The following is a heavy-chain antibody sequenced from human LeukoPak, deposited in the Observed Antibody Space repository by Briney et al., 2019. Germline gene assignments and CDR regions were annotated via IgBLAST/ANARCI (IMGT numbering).Heavy chain of an antibody. CDR2: IRPDGDRT. CDR3: AREQSGTRGWYTVDY. D-gene: IGHD6-19*01. Sequence: PGGSLRLSCAASGFTFSTYAITWVRQGPGKGLEWVSAIRPDGDRTYYANSVRDRFTISRDNSKDTVYLQINGLRVEDTAVYYCAREQSGTRGWYTVDYWGQGTLVTVSS. CDR1: GFTFSTYA. V-gene: IGHV3-23*01. J-gene: IGHJ4*02.